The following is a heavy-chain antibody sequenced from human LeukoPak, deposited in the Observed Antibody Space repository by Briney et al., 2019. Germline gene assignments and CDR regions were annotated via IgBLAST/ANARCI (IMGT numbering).Heavy chain of an antibody. Sequence: GGSLRLSCAASGFTFSSYSMNWVRQAPGKGLEWVSYISSSSSTIYYADSVKGRFTISRDNARNSLYLQMNSLRAGDTAVYYCARVSGDWFDPWGQGTLVTVSS. CDR1: GFTFSSYS. D-gene: IGHD2-15*01. CDR2: ISSSSSTI. CDR3: ARVSGDWFDP. J-gene: IGHJ5*02. V-gene: IGHV3-48*01.